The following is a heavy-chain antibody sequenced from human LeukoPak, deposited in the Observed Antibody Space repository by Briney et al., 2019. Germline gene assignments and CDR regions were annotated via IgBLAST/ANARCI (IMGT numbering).Heavy chain of an antibody. CDR1: GFTFSSYG. CDR2: IWYDGSNK. Sequence: GGSLRLSCAASGFTFSSYGMHWVRQAPGKGLEWVAVIWYDGSNKYYADSVKGRFTISRDNSKNTLYLQTNSLRAEDTAVYYCARDNPYYYYYGMDVWGQGTTVTVSS. V-gene: IGHV3-33*01. CDR3: ARDNPYYYYYGMDV. J-gene: IGHJ6*02.